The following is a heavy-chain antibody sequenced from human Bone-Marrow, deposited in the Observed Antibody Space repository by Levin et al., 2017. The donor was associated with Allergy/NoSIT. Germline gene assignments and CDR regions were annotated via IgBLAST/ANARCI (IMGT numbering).Heavy chain of an antibody. CDR2: ISYDGSNK. CDR3: ATVGGLVQH. D-gene: IGHD3-16*01. Sequence: GESLKISCAASGFTFSSYGMHWVRQAPGKGLEWVAVISYDGSNKYYADSVKGRFTISRDNSKNTLYLQMNSLRAEDTAVYYCATVGGLVQHWGQGTLVTVSS. V-gene: IGHV3-30*03. J-gene: IGHJ1*01. CDR1: GFTFSSYG.